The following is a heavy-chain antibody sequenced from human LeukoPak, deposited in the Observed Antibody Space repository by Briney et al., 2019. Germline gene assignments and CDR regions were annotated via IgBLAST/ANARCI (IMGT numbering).Heavy chain of an antibody. D-gene: IGHD3-16*01. V-gene: IGHV3-48*01. CDR2: ISSSSII. J-gene: IGHJ4*02. CDR3: ANTVTFGGALRGD. Sequence: GGSLRLSCAASGFSFRSYSMNWVRQAPGKGLEWLSYISSSSIIYYADSVKGRFTISRDNAKNSLYLQMNSLRAEDTAIYYCANTVTFGGALRGDWGQGTLVTVSS. CDR1: GFSFRSYS.